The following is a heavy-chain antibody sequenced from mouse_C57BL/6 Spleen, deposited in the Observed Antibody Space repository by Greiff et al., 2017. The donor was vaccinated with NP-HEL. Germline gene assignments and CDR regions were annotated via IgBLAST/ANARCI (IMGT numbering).Heavy chain of an antibody. CDR2: IDPSDSET. CDR3: ARGEDYIGYFDY. J-gene: IGHJ2*01. V-gene: IGHV1-52*01. Sequence: QVQLQQPGAELVRPGSSVKLSCKASGYTFTSYWMHWVKQRPIQGLEWIGNIDPSDSETHYNQKFKDKATLTVDKSSSTAYRQLSSRTSEDSAVYYCARGEDYIGYFDYWGQGTTLTVSS. CDR1: GYTFTSYW. D-gene: IGHD1-3*01.